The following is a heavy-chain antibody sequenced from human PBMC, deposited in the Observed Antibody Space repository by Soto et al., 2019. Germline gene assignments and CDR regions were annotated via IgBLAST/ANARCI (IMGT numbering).Heavy chain of an antibody. J-gene: IGHJ4*02. CDR3: ARGVDYFYS. CDR1: GFTVSSNY. Sequence: PGGSMRLSCAASGFTVSSNYMTWVRQAPGKGLEWVSTIYSGGSTFSADSVKGRFTISRDNSKNTVYLQMNSLRAEDTAVYYCARGVDYFYSWGQGTLVTVSS. V-gene: IGHV3-53*01. CDR2: IYSGGST.